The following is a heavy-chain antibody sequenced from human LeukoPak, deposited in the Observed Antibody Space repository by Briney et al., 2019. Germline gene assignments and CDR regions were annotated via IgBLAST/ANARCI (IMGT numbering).Heavy chain of an antibody. J-gene: IGHJ4*02. CDR1: GFTFDDYA. Sequence: GGSLRLSCAASGFTFDDYAMHWVRQAPGKGLEWVSGISWNSGSIGYADSVKGRFTISRDNAKNSLYLQMNSLRAEDTALYCCAKGQLWPTGTDGGIDYWGQGTLVTVSS. CDR2: ISWNSGSI. V-gene: IGHV3-9*01. CDR3: AKGQLWPTGTDGGIDY. D-gene: IGHD5-18*01.